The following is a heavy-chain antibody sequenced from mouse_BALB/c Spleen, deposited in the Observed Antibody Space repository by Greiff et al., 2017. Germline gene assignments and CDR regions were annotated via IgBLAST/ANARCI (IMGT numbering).Heavy chain of an antibody. CDR3: TREGDGPFWYFDV. CDR1: GYTFSSYT. J-gene: IGHJ1*01. CDR2: ISSGGSYT. D-gene: IGHD2-3*01. Sequence: EVMLVESGGGLVKPGGSLKLSCAASGYTFSSYTMSWVRQTPEKRLEWVATISSGGSYTYYPDSVKGRFTISRDNAKNTLYLQMSSLKSEDTAMYYCTREGDGPFWYFDVWGAGTTVTVSS. V-gene: IGHV5-6-4*01.